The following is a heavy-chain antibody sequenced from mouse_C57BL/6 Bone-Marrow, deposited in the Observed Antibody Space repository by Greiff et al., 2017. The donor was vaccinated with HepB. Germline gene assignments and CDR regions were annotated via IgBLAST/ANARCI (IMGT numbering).Heavy chain of an antibody. CDR3: ARFDDYLYAMDY. J-gene: IGHJ4*01. V-gene: IGHV3-6*01. CDR1: GYSITSGYY. CDR2: ISYDGSN. D-gene: IGHD2-4*01. Sequence: EVQLVESGPGLVKPSQSLSLTCSVTGYSITSGYYWNWIRQLPGNKLEWMGYISYDGSNNYNPSLKNRISITRDTSKNQFFLKLNSVTTEDTATYYCARFDDYLYAMDYWGQGTSVTVSS.